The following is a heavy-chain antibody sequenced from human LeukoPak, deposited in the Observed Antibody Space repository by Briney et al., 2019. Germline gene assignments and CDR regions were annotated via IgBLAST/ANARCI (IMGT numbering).Heavy chain of an antibody. CDR2: IYYSGST. D-gene: IGHD2-8*02. Sequence: PSQTLSLTCTVSGGSINSGAYYWSWIRQHPGKGLEWIGYIYYSGSTYSNPSLKSRVTILVDTSKNQFSLKLSSVTAADTAVYYCARVRTESDWFDPWGQGTLVTVSS. J-gene: IGHJ5*02. V-gene: IGHV4-31*03. CDR3: ARVRTESDWFDP. CDR1: GGSINSGAYY.